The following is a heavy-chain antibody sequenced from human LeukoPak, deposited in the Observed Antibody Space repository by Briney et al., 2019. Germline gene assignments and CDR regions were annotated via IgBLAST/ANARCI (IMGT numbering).Heavy chain of an antibody. J-gene: IGHJ3*02. CDR3: ARLLYAHDAFDI. D-gene: IGHD2/OR15-2a*01. CDR2: IHSNGNT. CDR1: GGSISSGSNC. Sequence: ASETLSLTCTVSGGSISSGSNCWSWIRQPAGKGLEWIGHIHSNGNTNYNPSLKSRVTISVDTSKNQFSLKLSSVTAADTAVYYCARLLYAHDAFDIWGQGTMVTVSS. V-gene: IGHV4-61*09.